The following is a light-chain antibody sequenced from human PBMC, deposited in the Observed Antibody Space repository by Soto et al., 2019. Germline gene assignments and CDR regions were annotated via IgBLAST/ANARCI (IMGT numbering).Light chain of an antibody. J-gene: IGLJ3*02. Sequence: QSVLTQPRSVSGSPGQSVTISCTATGSDVGDSSHVSWYQLHPGKAPKLMIYEVNNRPSGGPDRFSGSKSGSTASLTISGLQAEDEAEYYCCLSPGSLTWLFGGGTKLTVL. CDR1: GSDVGDSSH. V-gene: IGLV2-11*01. CDR2: EVN. CDR3: CLSPGSLTWL.